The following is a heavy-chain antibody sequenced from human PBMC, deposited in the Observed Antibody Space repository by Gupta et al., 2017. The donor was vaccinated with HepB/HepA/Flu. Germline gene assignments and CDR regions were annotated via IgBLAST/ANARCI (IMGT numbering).Heavy chain of an antibody. CDR2: ISISGRTA. CDR3: ARNPGVTGTYFDY. D-gene: IGHD2-8*02. CDR1: GFTFSNYG. J-gene: IGHJ4*02. Sequence: EVQLVESGGGLVQPGGSLRLSCAASGFTFSNYGIHWVRQAPGKALEYFSAISISGRTAYYADSVKGRFTISRDNSKNTVYLQMDYLRREDTAVDYCARNPGVTGTYFDYWGQGGLVTVS. V-gene: IGHV3-64*07.